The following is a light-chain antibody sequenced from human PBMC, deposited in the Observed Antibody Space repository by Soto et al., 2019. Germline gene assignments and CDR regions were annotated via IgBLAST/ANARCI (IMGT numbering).Light chain of an antibody. CDR1: QSVSYN. J-gene: IGKJ1*01. V-gene: IGKV3-15*01. Sequence: EKVITQSAATMSETPGERVTLSCRASQSVSYNLAWYQQKPGQAPRLLIYGPSTRATGIPARFSGSGSGTEFTLTISSLQSEDFALYYCQQYNNWPRTFGQGTKVDIK. CDR3: QQYNNWPRT. CDR2: GPS.